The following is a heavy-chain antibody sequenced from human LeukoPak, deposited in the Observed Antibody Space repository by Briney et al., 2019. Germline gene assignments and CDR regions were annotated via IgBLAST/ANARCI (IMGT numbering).Heavy chain of an antibody. CDR2: IYPGDSGT. CDR1: GYSFTSYW. Sequence: GESLKISCKGSGYSFTSYWIGWVRQMPGKGLEWMGIIYPGDSGTRYSPSFQGQVTISADKSISTAYLQWGSLKASDTAMYYCARHVYCSGGSCRALFDYWGQGTLVTVSS. V-gene: IGHV5-51*01. D-gene: IGHD2-15*01. J-gene: IGHJ4*02. CDR3: ARHVYCSGGSCRALFDY.